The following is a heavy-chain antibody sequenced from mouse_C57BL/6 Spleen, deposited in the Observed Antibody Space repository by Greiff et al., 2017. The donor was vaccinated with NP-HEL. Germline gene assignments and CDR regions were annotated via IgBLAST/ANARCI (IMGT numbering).Heavy chain of an antibody. J-gene: IGHJ3*01. CDR2: IDPSDSYT. D-gene: IGHD2-4*01. V-gene: IGHV1-50*01. CDR3: ASGDYDYDRFAD. CDR1: GYTFTSYW. Sequence: LQQPGAELVKPGASVKLSCKASGYTFTSYWMQWVKQRPGQGLEWIGEIDPSDSYTNYNQKFKGKATLTVDTSSSTAYMQLSSLTSEDSAVYYCASGDYDYDRFADWGQGTLVTVSA.